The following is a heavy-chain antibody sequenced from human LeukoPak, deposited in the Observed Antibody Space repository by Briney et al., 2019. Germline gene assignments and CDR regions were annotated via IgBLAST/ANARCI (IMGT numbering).Heavy chain of an antibody. J-gene: IGHJ3*02. CDR3: ARDPGALVRAFDI. V-gene: IGHV1-69*11. D-gene: IGHD3-10*01. CDR2: IIPIDGTA. Sequence: GASVKVSCKASRDTFTRCAFSWVRQPPGQGLEWMGRIIPIDGTANFGQKFQGRVTISADESTSTAYMELSSLRSEDTAIYYCARDPGALVRAFDIWGQGTMVTVSS. CDR1: RDTFTRCA.